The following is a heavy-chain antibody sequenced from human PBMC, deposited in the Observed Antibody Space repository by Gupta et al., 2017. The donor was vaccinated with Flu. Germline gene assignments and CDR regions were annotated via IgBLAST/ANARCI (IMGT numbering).Heavy chain of an antibody. J-gene: IGHJ4*02. CDR3: AKGGGVRFFDY. CDR1: FTFSNYA. V-gene: IGHV3-23*01. CDR2: ISGSGGNT. Sequence: FTFSNYARSWGRQAPGKGLEWVSSISGSGGNTYYAESVKGRFTISRDNSKNTLYLLMNSLRAEDTAVYYCAKGGGVRFFDYWGQGTLVTVSS. D-gene: IGHD2-8*01.